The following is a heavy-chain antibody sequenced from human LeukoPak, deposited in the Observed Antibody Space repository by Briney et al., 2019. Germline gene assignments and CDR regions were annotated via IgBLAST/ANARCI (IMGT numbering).Heavy chain of an antibody. CDR2: IKSKTDGGTI. D-gene: IGHD6-13*01. V-gene: IGHV3-15*01. CDR3: TTDEAAGTDY. Sequence: GGSLRLSCAASGLTFTNAWMTWVRQAPGKGPEWVGRIKSKTDGGTIDYAAPVKGRFTISRDDSKNTLFLQMSRLRTEDTAVYYCTTDEAAGTDYWGQGTLVTVSS. CDR1: GLTFTNAW. J-gene: IGHJ4*02.